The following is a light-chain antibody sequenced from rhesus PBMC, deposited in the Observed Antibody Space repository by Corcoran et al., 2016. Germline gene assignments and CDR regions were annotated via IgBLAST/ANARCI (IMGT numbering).Light chain of an antibody. Sequence: DIQMTQSPSSLSASVGDRVTITCRASQGISNWLAWYQQKPGKAPKLLVYRASNLETGVPLRFSGRGSGTDFTLTISSLQQEDIATYYCQQHDNSPRTFGQGTKVEIK. CDR3: QQHDNSPRT. J-gene: IGKJ1*01. CDR1: QGISNW. V-gene: IGKV1-69*01. CDR2: RAS.